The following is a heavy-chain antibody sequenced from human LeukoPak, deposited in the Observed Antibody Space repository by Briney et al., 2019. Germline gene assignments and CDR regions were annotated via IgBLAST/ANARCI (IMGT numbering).Heavy chain of an antibody. CDR3: ASAYAGLLDY. CDR2: INAKGDTI. D-gene: IGHD2-2*01. J-gene: IGHJ4*01. CDR1: GFTFSSYE. Sequence: HAGGSLRLSCAASGFTFSSYEMNWVRQAPGKGLEWVSYINAKGDTIYYANSVRGRFTISRENARNSVYLQMNSLRAADTAFSYCASAYAGLLDYWGQGTLVTVSS. V-gene: IGHV3-48*03.